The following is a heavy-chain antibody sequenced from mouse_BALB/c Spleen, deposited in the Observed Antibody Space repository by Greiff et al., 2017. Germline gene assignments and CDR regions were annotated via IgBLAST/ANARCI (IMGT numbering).Heavy chain of an antibody. CDR2: IYPGSGST. CDR3: TRLFYYGSSYYTMDY. CDR1: GYTFNSYW. V-gene: IGHV1S22*01. Sequence: LQQPGSELVRPGASVKLSCKASGYTFNSYWMHWVKPRHGQGLEWIGNIYPGSGSTNYDEKFKSKATLTVDTSSCTAYMQLSSLTSADSAVYYSTRLFYYGSSYYTMDYWGQGTSVTGSA. J-gene: IGHJ4*01. D-gene: IGHD1-1*01.